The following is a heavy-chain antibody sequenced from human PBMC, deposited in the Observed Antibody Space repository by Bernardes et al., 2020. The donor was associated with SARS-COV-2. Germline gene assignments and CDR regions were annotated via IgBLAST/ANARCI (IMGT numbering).Heavy chain of an antibody. V-gene: IGHV3-30-3*01. CDR2: ISYDGSNK. CDR3: ARDQGYSGNYYAFDY. D-gene: IGHD1-26*01. J-gene: IGHJ4*02. Sequence: GRSLRLSCAASTFTFSSYAMHWVRQAPGKGLEWVAVISYDGSNKYYADSVRGRFTISRDNSKNTLYMLMNSLRPDDTAVYYCARDQGYSGNYYAFDYWGQGTLVTVSS. CDR1: TFTFSSYA.